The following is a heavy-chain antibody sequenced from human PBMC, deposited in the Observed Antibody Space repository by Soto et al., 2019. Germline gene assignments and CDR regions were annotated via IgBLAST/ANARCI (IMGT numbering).Heavy chain of an antibody. Sequence: PSETLSLTCAVYGGSFSGYYWSWIRQPPGKGLEWIGEINHSGSTNYNPSLKSRVTISVDTSKNQFSLKLSSVTAADTAVYYCARGGRFLEWLLRPYWFDPWGQGTLVTVSS. CDR2: INHSGST. V-gene: IGHV4-34*01. CDR1: GGSFSGYY. J-gene: IGHJ5*02. D-gene: IGHD3-3*01. CDR3: ARGGRFLEWLLRPYWFDP.